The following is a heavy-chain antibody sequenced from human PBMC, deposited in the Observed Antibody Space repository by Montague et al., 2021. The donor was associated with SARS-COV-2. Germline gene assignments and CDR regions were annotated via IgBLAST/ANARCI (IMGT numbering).Heavy chain of an antibody. CDR1: GDSISGSNW. CDR2: IYHSGSP. D-gene: IGHD1/OR15-1a*01. Sequence: SETLSLTCTVSGDSISGSNWWTWVRQPPGKGLEWIGEIYHSGSPNYNPSLKSRVTISVDRSKSQFSLNLRSVTAADTAVYYCARKTIYFDYWGQGTLVTVSS. V-gene: IGHV4-4*02. CDR3: ARKTIYFDY. J-gene: IGHJ4*02.